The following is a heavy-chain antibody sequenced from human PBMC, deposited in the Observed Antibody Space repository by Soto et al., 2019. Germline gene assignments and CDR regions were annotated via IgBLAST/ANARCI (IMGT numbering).Heavy chain of an antibody. V-gene: IGHV4-61*01. J-gene: IGHJ4*02. Sequence: SETLSLTCTVSGASLRSGSYYWSWIRQPPGKGLEWIGYISHSGRTNYDPSLKSRLTMSVDTSQNQFSLQLYSVTAADTAVYYCPYGSYFDYWGPGTLVTVSS. CDR3: PYGSYFDY. CDR1: GASLRSGSYY. CDR2: ISHSGRT. D-gene: IGHD3-10*01.